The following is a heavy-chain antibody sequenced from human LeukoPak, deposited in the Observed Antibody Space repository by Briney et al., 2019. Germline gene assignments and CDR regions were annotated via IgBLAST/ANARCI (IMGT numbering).Heavy chain of an antibody. J-gene: IGHJ4*02. D-gene: IGHD2-15*01. CDR1: GGSISSYY. Sequence: SETLSLTCTVSGGSISSYYWSWIRQPPGKGLEWIGYIYYSGSTNYNPSLKSRVTISVDTSKNQFSLKLSSVTAADTAVYYCAREEDQGLDYWGQGTLVTVSS. CDR3: AREEDQGLDY. CDR2: IYYSGST. V-gene: IGHV4-59*01.